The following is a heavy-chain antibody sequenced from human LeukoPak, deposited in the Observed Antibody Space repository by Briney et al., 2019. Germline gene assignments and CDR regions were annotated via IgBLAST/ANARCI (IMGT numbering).Heavy chain of an antibody. J-gene: IGHJ4*02. CDR2: IQSKTDGGTI. CDR1: GFTFSNAW. D-gene: IGHD3-10*01. V-gene: IGHV3-15*01. Sequence: PGGSLRLSCAGSGFTFSNAWMSWVRQAPGKGLEWVGRIQSKTDGGTIEYAAPVKGRFSISRDDSKTTLFLQMNSLKTEDTGVYYCSTLMVRGIINNWGQGTLVTVSS. CDR3: STLMVRGIINN.